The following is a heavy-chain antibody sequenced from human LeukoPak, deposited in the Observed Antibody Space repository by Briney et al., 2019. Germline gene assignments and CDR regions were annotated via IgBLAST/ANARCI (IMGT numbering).Heavy chain of an antibody. V-gene: IGHV1-46*01. Sequence: ASVKVSCKASGGRFSGTGFNWVRQAPGQGLEWMGIINPSGGSTSYAQKFQGRVTMTRDTSTSTVYMELSSLRSEDTAVYYCAREPLGGSPVRSFDYWGQGTLVTVSS. J-gene: IGHJ4*02. CDR3: AREPLGGSPVRSFDY. D-gene: IGHD1-26*01. CDR2: INPSGGST. CDR1: GGRFSGTG.